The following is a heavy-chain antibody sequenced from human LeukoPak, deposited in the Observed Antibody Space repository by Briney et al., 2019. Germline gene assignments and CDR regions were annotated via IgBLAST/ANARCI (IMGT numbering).Heavy chain of an antibody. CDR3: ARFGLAVAGTDY. Sequence: GGSLRLSCAASGFTFSIYAIHWVRQAPGKGLEWVAVISYDGSNKYYTDSVKGRFTISRDNSKNTLYLQMNSLRAEDTAEYYCARFGLAVAGTDYWGQGTLVTVSS. D-gene: IGHD6-19*01. CDR2: ISYDGSNK. CDR1: GFTFSIYA. V-gene: IGHV3-30-3*01. J-gene: IGHJ4*02.